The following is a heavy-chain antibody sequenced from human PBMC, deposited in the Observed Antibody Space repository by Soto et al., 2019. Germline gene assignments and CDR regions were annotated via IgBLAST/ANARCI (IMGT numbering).Heavy chain of an antibody. CDR1: GGSFSGYY. J-gene: IGHJ6*03. CDR3: ARGKSYYYDYIDV. Sequence: SETLSLTCAVYGGSFSGYYWSWIRQPPGKGLEWIGEINHSGSTNYNPSLKSRVTISVDTSKNQFSLKLSPVTAADTAVYYCARGKSYYYDYIDVWGKGTTVTVSS. V-gene: IGHV4-34*01. CDR2: INHSGST.